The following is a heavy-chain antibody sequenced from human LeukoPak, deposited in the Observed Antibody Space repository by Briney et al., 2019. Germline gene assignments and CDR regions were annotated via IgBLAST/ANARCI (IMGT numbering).Heavy chain of an antibody. CDR2: IYYSGST. D-gene: IGHD3-22*01. J-gene: IGHJ4*02. V-gene: IGHV4-59*01. CDR1: GGSISSYY. Sequence: SETLSLTCTVSGGSISSYYWSWIRHPPGKGLEWIGYIYYSGSTNYNPSLKSRVTISVDTSKNQFSMKLSSVTAADTAVYYCARVNPIDSSGYSFDYWGQGTLVTVSS. CDR3: ARVNPIDSSGYSFDY.